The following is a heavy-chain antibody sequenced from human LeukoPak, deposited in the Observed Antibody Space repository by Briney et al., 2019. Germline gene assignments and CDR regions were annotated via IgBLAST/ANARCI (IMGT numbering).Heavy chain of an antibody. V-gene: IGHV1-69*01. CDR2: IIPIFGTA. J-gene: IGHJ5*02. D-gene: IGHD3-10*01. CDR1: GGTFSSYA. CDR3: AREVGQYYYGSGMRRGFDP. Sequence: ASVKVSCKASGGTFSSYAISWVRQAPGQGLEWMGGIIPIFGTANYAQKFQGRVTITADESTSTAYMELSSLRSEDTAVYYCAREVGQYYYGSGMRRGFDPWGQGTLVTVSS.